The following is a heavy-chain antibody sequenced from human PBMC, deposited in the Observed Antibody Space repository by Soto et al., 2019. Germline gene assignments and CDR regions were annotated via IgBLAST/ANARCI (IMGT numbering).Heavy chain of an antibody. Sequence: QVVLLQSGAEVKEPGSSVRVSCKVSGSTFNNFAFSWVRQAPGHGPEWMGGIVVISNTADYSQRFRDRVIITADTSTNTLYMDLRSLTFEDTAVYYCARAIKRWEVHYYFDYWGQGTLVTVSS. CDR1: GSTFNNFA. J-gene: IGHJ4*02. V-gene: IGHV1-69*06. D-gene: IGHD1-26*01. CDR3: ARAIKRWEVHYYFDY. CDR2: IVVISNTA.